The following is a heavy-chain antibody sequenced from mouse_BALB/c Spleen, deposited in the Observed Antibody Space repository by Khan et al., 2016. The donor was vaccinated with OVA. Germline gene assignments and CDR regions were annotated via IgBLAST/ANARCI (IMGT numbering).Heavy chain of an antibody. J-gene: IGHJ3*01. V-gene: IGHV1S29*02. CDR3: IRSGYGSFAF. CDR2: FFPNSGGS. D-gene: IGHD1-2*01. Sequence: VRLQQSGPEVVKPGASVKLSCKASGYTFTDYNMDWLKQRHGKSLEWIGYFFPNSGGSGYNQKFKTKATLTVYISSSTAYIDLRSLTSEDSAVYYCIRSGYGSFAFWGQGTLVTVAA. CDR1: GYTFTDYN.